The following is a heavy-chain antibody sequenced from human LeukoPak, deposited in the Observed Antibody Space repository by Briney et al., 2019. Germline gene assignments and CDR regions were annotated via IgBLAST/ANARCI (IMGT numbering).Heavy chain of an antibody. D-gene: IGHD6-19*01. CDR3: ARDLMAGTGYFDY. J-gene: IGHJ4*02. Sequence: GGSLRLSCAASGFTFSSYGMHWVRQAPGKGLEWVAVIWYDGSNKYYADSVKGRFTISRDNSKNTPYLQMNSLRAEDTAVYYCARDLMAGTGYFDYWGQGTLVTVSS. CDR2: IWYDGSNK. CDR1: GFTFSSYG. V-gene: IGHV3-33*01.